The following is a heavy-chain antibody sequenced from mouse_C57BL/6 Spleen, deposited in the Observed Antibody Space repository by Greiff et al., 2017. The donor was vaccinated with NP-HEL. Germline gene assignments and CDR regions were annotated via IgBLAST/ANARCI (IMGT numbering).Heavy chain of an antibody. CDR1: GYTFTSYW. CDR3: ARDYYYGSSYPFLY. V-gene: IGHV1-64*01. D-gene: IGHD1-1*01. CDR2: IHPNSGST. Sequence: QVQLQQPGAELVKPGASVKLSCKASGYTFTSYWMHWVKQRPGQGLEWIGMIHPNSGSTNYNEKFKSKATLTVDKSSSTAYMQLSSLTSEDSAVYYCARDYYYGSSYPFLYWGQGTLVTVSA. J-gene: IGHJ3*01.